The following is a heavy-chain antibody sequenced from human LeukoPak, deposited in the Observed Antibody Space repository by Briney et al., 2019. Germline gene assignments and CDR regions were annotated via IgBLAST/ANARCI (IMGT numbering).Heavy chain of an antibody. CDR1: GFTFDDYA. J-gene: IGHJ4*02. V-gene: IGHV3-9*01. CDR3: AKATNLILAHYYFDY. D-gene: IGHD2/OR15-2a*01. CDR2: ISWNSGSI. Sequence: GGSLRLSCAASGFTFDDYAMHWVRQAPGKGLEWVSGISWNSGSIGYADSVKGRFTISRDNAKNSLYLQMNSLRAEDTALYYCAKATNLILAHYYFDYWGQGTLVTVSS.